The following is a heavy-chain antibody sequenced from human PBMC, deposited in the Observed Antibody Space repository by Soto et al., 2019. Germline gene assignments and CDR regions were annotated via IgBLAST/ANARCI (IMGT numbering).Heavy chain of an antibody. V-gene: IGHV4-28*01. CDR2: IHHTGYT. Sequence: SETLSLTCGVSGSSISNDNWWVWIRQPPGKGLEWIGYIHHTGYTYSNPALKSRLTMPVDTSKNQFSLRLSSVTAVDTAVYYCATKDSGKYFFDYWGQGALVTVSS. D-gene: IGHD1-26*01. J-gene: IGHJ4*02. CDR1: GSSISNDNW. CDR3: ATKDSGKYFFDY.